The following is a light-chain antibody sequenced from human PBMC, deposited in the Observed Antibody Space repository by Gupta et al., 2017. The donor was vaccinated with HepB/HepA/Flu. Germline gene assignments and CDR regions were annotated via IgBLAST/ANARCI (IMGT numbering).Light chain of an antibody. J-gene: IGKJ4*01. V-gene: IGKV3-15*01. CDR1: QSVGNN. CDR3: QHENNLPIS. CDR2: GAS. Sequence: ITQSPATLSVSPGERATLSCRASQSVGNNLAWYQHRAGQAPRLLIFGASTRAPGIPARFSGSGSGTDFTLTISSLQSEDSAIYYCQHENNLPISFGGGTKVEIK.